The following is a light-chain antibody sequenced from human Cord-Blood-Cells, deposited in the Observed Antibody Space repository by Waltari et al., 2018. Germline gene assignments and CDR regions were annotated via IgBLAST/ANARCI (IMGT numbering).Light chain of an antibody. CDR2: DVS. CDR3: SSYTSSSTLV. J-gene: IGLJ3*02. Sequence: SALTQPASVSGSPGQSITISCTGTSSDFGGYNYVFWYQQHPGKAPKLMIYDVSNRPSGVSNRFSGSKSGNTASLTISGLQAEDEADYYCSSYTSSSTLVFGGGTKLTVL. V-gene: IGLV2-14*03. CDR1: SSDFGGYNY.